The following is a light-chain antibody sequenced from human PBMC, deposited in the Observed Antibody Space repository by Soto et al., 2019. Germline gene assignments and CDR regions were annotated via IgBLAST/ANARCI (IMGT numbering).Light chain of an antibody. V-gene: IGKV3-15*01. CDR3: QQYNNWPPIT. CDR1: QSISNN. J-gene: IGKJ5*01. Sequence: EIVMTQSPDTLSVSPVERATLSCMASQSISNNLAWYQQKPGQAPRLVIFGASTRATGIPARFSGSGSGTEFTLTISSLQSEDFAVYYCQQYNNWPPITFGQGTRLEIK. CDR2: GAS.